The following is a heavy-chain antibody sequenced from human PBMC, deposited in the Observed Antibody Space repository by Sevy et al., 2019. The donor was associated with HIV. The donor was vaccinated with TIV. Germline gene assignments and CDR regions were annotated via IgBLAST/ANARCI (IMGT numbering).Heavy chain of an antibody. J-gene: IGHJ4*02. Sequence: GGSLRLSCAASGFTFSSYWMHWVRQAPGKGLVWVSRINSDGSSTSYADSVKGRFTISRDNAKNTLYLQMNSLRAEDTAVYYCARVGRIAAAGIDYWGQGTLVTVSS. CDR3: ARVGRIAAAGIDY. V-gene: IGHV3-74*01. CDR1: GFTFSSYW. D-gene: IGHD6-13*01. CDR2: INSDGSST.